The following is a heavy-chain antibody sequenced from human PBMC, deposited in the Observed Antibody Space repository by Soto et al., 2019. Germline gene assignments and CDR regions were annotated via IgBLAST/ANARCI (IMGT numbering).Heavy chain of an antibody. D-gene: IGHD3-22*01. CDR1: GFKISSSS. CDR2: ISDSGSNT. Sequence: PGGSLRLSCAAFGFKISSSSMDWVRQAPGRGLEWVAYISDSGSNTLYADSVKGRFTVSRDTAKNSLYLQMSGLRDEDRAVYYCAKDKGSSGYYYGYWGQGTLVTVSS. CDR3: AKDKGSSGYYYGY. J-gene: IGHJ4*02. V-gene: IGHV3-48*02.